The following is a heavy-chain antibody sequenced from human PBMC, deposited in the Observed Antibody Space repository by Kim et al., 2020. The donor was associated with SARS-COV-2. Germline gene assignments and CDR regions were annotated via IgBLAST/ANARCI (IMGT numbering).Heavy chain of an antibody. V-gene: IGHV3-23*01. J-gene: IGHJ4*02. D-gene: IGHD1-26*01. CDR1: GFTFSSYA. CDR3: AKGARKWARAPSPFDY. Sequence: GGSLRLSCAASGFTFSSYAMSWVRQAPGKGLEWVSAISGSGGSTYYADSVKGRFTISRDNSKNTLYLQMNSLRAEDTAVYYCAKGARKWARAPSPFDYWGQGTLVTVSS. CDR2: ISGSGGST.